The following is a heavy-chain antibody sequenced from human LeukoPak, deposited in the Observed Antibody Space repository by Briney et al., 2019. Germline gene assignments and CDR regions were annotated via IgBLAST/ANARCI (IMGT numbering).Heavy chain of an antibody. Sequence: GGSLRLSCAASGFTFSSYAMSWVRQAPGKGLEWVSAIGGSGGSTYYADSVKGRFTISRDNAKNSLYLQMNSLRDEDTAVYYCARGSSSWYEDWFDPWGQGTLVTVSS. CDR3: ARGSSSWYEDWFDP. CDR2: IGGSGGST. D-gene: IGHD6-13*01. CDR1: GFTFSSYA. V-gene: IGHV3-23*01. J-gene: IGHJ5*02.